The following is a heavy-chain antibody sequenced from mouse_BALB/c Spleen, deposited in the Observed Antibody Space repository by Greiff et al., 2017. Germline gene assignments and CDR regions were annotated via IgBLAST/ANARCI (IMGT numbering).Heavy chain of an antibody. CDR2: INPGSGGT. D-gene: IGHD1-1*01. CDR3: ASFYYYGSSYFDY. Sequence: QVQLKQSGAELVRPGTSVKVSCKASGYAFTNYLIEWVKQRPGQGLEWIGVINPGSGGTNYNEKFKGKATLTADKSSSTAYMQLSSLTSDDSAVYFCASFYYYGSSYFDYWGQGTTLTVSS. V-gene: IGHV1-54*01. CDR1: GYAFTNYL. J-gene: IGHJ2*01.